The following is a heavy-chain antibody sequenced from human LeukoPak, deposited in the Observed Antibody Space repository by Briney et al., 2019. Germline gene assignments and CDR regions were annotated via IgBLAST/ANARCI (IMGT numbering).Heavy chain of an antibody. V-gene: IGHV1-69*13. CDR2: IIPIFGTA. Sequence: GASVKVSCKASGGTFSSYAISWVRQAPGQGLEWMGGIIPIFGTANYAQKFQGRVTITADESTSTAYMELSSLRSEDTAVYYCARDLFGYYDSSGYYGHHDAFDIWGQGTMVTVSS. D-gene: IGHD3-22*01. J-gene: IGHJ3*02. CDR3: ARDLFGYYDSSGYYGHHDAFDI. CDR1: GGTFSSYA.